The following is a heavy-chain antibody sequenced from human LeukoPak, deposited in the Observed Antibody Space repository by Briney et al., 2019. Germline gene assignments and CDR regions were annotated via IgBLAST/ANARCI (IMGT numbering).Heavy chain of an antibody. V-gene: IGHV3-30-3*01. CDR3: ARGDSSGYYLSFFDS. CDR1: GFTFSSYT. CDR2: RSYDGSNK. D-gene: IGHD3-22*01. J-gene: IGHJ4*02. Sequence: GRSLRLSCAASGFTFSSYTMHWVRQARGKGLEWVAVRSYDGSNKYYADSLKGRFTISRDNSKNTLYLQMNSLRAEDTAVYYCARGDSSGYYLSFFDSWGQGTLVTVSS.